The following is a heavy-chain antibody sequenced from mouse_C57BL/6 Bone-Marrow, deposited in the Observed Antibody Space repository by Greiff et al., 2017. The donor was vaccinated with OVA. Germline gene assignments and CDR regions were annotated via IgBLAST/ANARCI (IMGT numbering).Heavy chain of an antibody. V-gene: IGHV7-3*01. D-gene: IGHD1-1*01. CDR1: GFTFTDYY. CDR2: IRNQANGYTT. Sequence: EVMLVESGGGLVQPGGSLSLSCAASGFTFTDYYMSWVRQPPGKALEWLGFIRNQANGYTTEYSASVKGRFTISRDTSHSILYLQMNALRAEDSATYYCARYWVHYGSRDYAMDDWGQGTSVTVSS. CDR3: ARYWVHYGSRDYAMDD. J-gene: IGHJ4*01.